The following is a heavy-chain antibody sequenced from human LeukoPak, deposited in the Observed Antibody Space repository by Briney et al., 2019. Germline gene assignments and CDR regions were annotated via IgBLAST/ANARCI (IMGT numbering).Heavy chain of an antibody. D-gene: IGHD3-10*01. Sequence: PSETLSLTCAVYGGSFSGYYWSWIRQPPGRGLEWIGEINHSGSTNYNPSLKSRVTISVDTSKNQFSLKLSSVTAADTAVYYCARSGRKNYYYYYYGMDVWGQGTTVTVSS. CDR3: ARSGRKNYYYYYYGMDV. CDR2: INHSGST. V-gene: IGHV4-34*01. J-gene: IGHJ6*02. CDR1: GGSFSGYY.